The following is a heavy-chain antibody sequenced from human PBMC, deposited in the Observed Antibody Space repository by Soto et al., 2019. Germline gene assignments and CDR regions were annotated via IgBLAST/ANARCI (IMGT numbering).Heavy chain of an antibody. V-gene: IGHV3-23*01. CDR2: ISGSGGST. J-gene: IGHJ3*02. Sequence: EVQLLESGGGLVQPGGSLRLSCVASRFTFSSYVMSWVRQAPGKGLEWVSAISGSGGSTYYADSVKGRFTISRDNSKNTVYLQMNSLRDEDTAVYYCAKDYFDWLCNPLDDAFDIWGQGTMVTVSS. CDR3: AKDYFDWLCNPLDDAFDI. D-gene: IGHD3-9*01. CDR1: RFTFSSYV.